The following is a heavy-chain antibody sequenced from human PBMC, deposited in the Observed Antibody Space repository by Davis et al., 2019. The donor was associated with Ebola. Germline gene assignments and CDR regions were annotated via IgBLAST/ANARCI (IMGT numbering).Heavy chain of an antibody. CDR2: ISSSSSTI. CDR3: ARDREPGAPPLLQFDP. Sequence: PGGSLRLSCAASGFTFSSYSMNWVRQAPGKGLEWVSYISSSSSTIYYADSVKGRFTISRDNAKNSLYLQMNSLRDEDTAVYYCARDREPGAPPLLQFDPWGQGTQVTVSS. V-gene: IGHV3-48*02. J-gene: IGHJ5*02. D-gene: IGHD2-15*01. CDR1: GFTFSSYS.